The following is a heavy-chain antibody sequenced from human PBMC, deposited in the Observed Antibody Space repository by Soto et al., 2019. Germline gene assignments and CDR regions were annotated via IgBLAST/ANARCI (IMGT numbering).Heavy chain of an antibody. Sequence: GALRLSCAASGFTFSSYAMSWVRQAPGKGLEWVSAISGSGGSTYYADSVKGRFTISRDNSKNTLYLQMNSLRAEDTAVYYCAKAYYSGSYLNWFDPWGQGTLVTVSS. D-gene: IGHD1-26*01. V-gene: IGHV3-23*01. CDR1: GFTFSSYA. CDR3: AKAYYSGSYLNWFDP. CDR2: ISGSGGST. J-gene: IGHJ5*02.